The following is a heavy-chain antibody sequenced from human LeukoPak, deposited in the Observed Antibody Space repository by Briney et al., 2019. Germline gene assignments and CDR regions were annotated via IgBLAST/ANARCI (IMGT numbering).Heavy chain of an antibody. CDR3: ARAEVEMATIFFDY. D-gene: IGHD5-24*01. J-gene: IGHJ4*02. V-gene: IGHV3-21*01. CDR1: GFTFTSYS. CDR2: ISISSSYI. Sequence: GGSLRLSCAASGFTFTSYSMNWVRQAPGKGLEGFSSISISSSYIYYADSVKGRFTISRDNAKNSLYREMNSLRAEDTAVYYCARAEVEMATIFFDYWGQGTLVTVSS.